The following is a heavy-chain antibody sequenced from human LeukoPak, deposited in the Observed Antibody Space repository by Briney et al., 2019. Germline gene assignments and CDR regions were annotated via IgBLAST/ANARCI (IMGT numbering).Heavy chain of an antibody. CDR1: GFTFNTYG. D-gene: IGHD3-10*01. CDR2: IRSPSSTI. Sequence: GGSLRLSCAVSGFTFNTYGINWVRQALGKGLEWVSYIRSPSSTIYYADSVKGRFTISRDNAGDSVYLQMNSLRAEDTAIYYCARSPGYFDYWGQGTLVTVSS. V-gene: IGHV3-48*01. CDR3: ARSPGYFDY. J-gene: IGHJ4*02.